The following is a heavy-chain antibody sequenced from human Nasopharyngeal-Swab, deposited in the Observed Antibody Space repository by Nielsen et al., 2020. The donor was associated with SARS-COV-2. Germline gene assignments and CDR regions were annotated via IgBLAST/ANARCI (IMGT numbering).Heavy chain of an antibody. CDR2: IGRYGTDI. D-gene: IGHD3-3*01. Sequence: GGSLRLSWAASGFTFRDYSMNWVRQAPGKGLEWVSSIGRYGTDIFHADSVKGRFSVFRDAANKSIYLQMRSLRAEDTAVYYCARGTVFGVANGMDVWGQGTTVTVSS. CDR1: GFTFRDYS. J-gene: IGHJ6*02. CDR3: ARGTVFGVANGMDV. V-gene: IGHV3-21*01.